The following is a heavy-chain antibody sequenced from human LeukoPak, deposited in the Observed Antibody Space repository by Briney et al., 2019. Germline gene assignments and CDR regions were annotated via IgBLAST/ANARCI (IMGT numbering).Heavy chain of an antibody. D-gene: IGHD3-22*01. J-gene: IGHJ4*02. Sequence: SQTLSLTCTVSGGSISIGGYYWSWIRQHPGKGLEWIGYIYYSGSTYYNPSLKSRVTISVDTSKNQFSLKLSSVTAADTAVYYCAVYDSSGFDYWGQGTLVTVSS. CDR2: IYYSGST. CDR1: GGSISIGGYY. V-gene: IGHV4-31*03. CDR3: AVYDSSGFDY.